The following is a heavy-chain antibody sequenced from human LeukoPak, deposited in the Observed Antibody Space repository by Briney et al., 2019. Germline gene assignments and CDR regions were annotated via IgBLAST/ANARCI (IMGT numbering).Heavy chain of an antibody. CDR1: GYTFTSYY. J-gene: IGHJ6*03. CDR3: ARVRYDSSGYSHYYYYYMDV. CDR2: INPSGGST. Sequence: ASVKVSSKASGYTFTSYYMHWVRQAPGQGLEWMGIINPSGGSTSYAQKFQGRVTMTRDTSTSTVYMELSSLRSEDTAVYYCARVRYDSSGYSHYYYYYMDVWGKGTTVTISS. D-gene: IGHD3-22*01. V-gene: IGHV1-46*01.